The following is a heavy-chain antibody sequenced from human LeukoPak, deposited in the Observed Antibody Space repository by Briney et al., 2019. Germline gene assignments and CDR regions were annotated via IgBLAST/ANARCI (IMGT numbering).Heavy chain of an antibody. CDR3: ARKSAAGTKAAFDI. D-gene: IGHD6-13*01. CDR1: GGSISSSSYY. CDR2: IYYSGST. V-gene: IGHV4-39*01. Sequence: SETLSLTCTVSGGSISSSSYYWGWIRQPPGKGLEWIGFIYYSGSTYYNPSLQSRVTISVDTSQNQFSLKLSSVTAADTAVYYCARKSAAGTKAAFDIWGQGTMVTVSS. J-gene: IGHJ3*02.